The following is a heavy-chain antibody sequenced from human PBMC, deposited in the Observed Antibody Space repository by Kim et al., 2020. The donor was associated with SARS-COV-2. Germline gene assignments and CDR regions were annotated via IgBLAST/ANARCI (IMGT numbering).Heavy chain of an antibody. CDR3: AKDLSGWRFDP. J-gene: IGHJ5*02. D-gene: IGHD2-15*01. V-gene: IGHV3-23*01. CDR2: T. Sequence: TSYADAVKGRFNIPRVDFRNTLYLQMNSLRADDAAVYYCAKDLSGWRFDPWGQGTLVTVSS.